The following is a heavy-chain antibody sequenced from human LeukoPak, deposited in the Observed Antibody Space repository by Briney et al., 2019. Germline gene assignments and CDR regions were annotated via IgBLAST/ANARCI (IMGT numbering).Heavy chain of an antibody. D-gene: IGHD2/OR15-2a*01. Sequence: GGSLRLSCAASGFTFTDYYMTWIRQAPGKGLEWLSYISSSSTYTNYADSVKGRFTISRDNAKNSLYLQMNSLRAEDTAVYYCARDWEYWYFDLWGRGTLVTVSS. CDR2: ISSSSTYT. CDR1: GFTFTDYY. V-gene: IGHV3-11*05. CDR3: ARDWEYWYFDL. J-gene: IGHJ2*01.